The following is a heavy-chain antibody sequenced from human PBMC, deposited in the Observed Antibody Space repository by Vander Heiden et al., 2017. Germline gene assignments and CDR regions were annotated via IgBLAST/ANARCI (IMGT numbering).Heavy chain of an antibody. D-gene: IGHD3-3*01. Sequence: EVHLSESGGGLVQPGGSLRLSCAASGFTFSSHGMGGVRQAPGTGLEWVSAVSGSGGTTYYADSVKGRFSISRDNSQNTVYLQMNSLRAEDTAIYYCAKSKFSSGVYYFDYWGQGTLVTVSS. J-gene: IGHJ4*02. V-gene: IGHV3-23*01. CDR2: VSGSGGTT. CDR3: AKSKFSSGVYYFDY. CDR1: GFTFSSHG.